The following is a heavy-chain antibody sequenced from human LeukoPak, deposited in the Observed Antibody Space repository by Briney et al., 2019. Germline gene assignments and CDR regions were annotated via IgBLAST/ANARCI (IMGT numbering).Heavy chain of an antibody. J-gene: IGHJ4*02. Sequence: SQTLSLTCTVSGVSISSGSYYWSWIRQPAGKGLEWIGRIYTSGSTNYNPSLKSRVTISVDTSKNQFSLKLSSVTAADTAVYYCARAYYDILTGYYFDYWGQGTLVTVSS. CDR1: GVSISSGSYY. D-gene: IGHD3-9*01. V-gene: IGHV4-61*02. CDR2: IYTSGST. CDR3: ARAYYDILTGYYFDY.